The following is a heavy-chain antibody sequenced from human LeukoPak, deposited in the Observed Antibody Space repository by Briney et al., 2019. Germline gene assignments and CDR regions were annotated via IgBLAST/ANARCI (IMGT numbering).Heavy chain of an antibody. V-gene: IGHV1-24*01. Sequence: ASVKVSCXVSGYTLTELSMHWVRQAPGKGLGWMGGFDPEDGETIYAQKFQGRVTMTEDTSTDTAYMELSSLRSEDTAVYYCATVKIDYDSSGYYWEYYFDYWGQGTLVTVSS. D-gene: IGHD3-22*01. CDR1: GYTLTELS. J-gene: IGHJ4*02. CDR3: ATVKIDYDSSGYYWEYYFDY. CDR2: FDPEDGET.